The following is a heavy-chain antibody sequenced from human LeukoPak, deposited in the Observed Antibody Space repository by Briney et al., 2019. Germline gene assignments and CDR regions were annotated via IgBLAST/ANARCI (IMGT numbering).Heavy chain of an antibody. CDR3: AREGYCSSTSCSYFDY. D-gene: IGHD2-2*01. J-gene: IGHJ4*02. CDR2: IIPILGIA. CDR1: GGTFSSYT. V-gene: IGHV1-69*04. Sequence: SVKVSCKASGGTFSSYTISWVRQAPGQGLEWMGRIIPILGIANYAQKFQGRVTITADKSTSTAYMELSSLRSEDTAVYYCAREGYCSSTSCSYFDYWGQGALVTVSS.